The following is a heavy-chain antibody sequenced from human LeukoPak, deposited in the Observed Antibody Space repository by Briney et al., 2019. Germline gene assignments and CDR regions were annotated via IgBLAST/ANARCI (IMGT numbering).Heavy chain of an antibody. Sequence: GGSLRLSCAASGFIFSSYAMHWVRQAPGKGLEWVAFIRYDGSNKYYADSVKGRFTISRDNSKNTLCLQMNSLRPEDTAVYYCAKDRSSSNWYYFDYWGQGTLVTVSS. D-gene: IGHD6-13*01. J-gene: IGHJ4*02. V-gene: IGHV3-30*02. CDR3: AKDRSSSNWYYFDY. CDR1: GFIFSSYA. CDR2: IRYDGSNK.